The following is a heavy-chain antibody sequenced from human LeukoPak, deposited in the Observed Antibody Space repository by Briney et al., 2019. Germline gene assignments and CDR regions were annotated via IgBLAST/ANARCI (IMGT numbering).Heavy chain of an antibody. V-gene: IGHV3-9*01. J-gene: IGHJ6*02. CDR1: GFTFDDYA. Sequence: GGPLRLSCAASGFTFDDYAMHWVRQAPGKGLEWVSGISWNSGSIGYADSVKGRFTISRDNAKNSLYLQMNSLKAEDTALYYCAKEGGSGSSAYYYYGMDVWGQGTTVTVSS. CDR3: AKEGGSGSSAYYYYGMDV. D-gene: IGHD3-10*01. CDR2: ISWNSGSI.